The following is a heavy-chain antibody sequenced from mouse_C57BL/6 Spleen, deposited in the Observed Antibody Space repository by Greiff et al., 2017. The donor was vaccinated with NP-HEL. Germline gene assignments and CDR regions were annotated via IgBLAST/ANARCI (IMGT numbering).Heavy chain of an antibody. Sequence: QVQLQQPGAELVMPGASVELSCKASGYTFTSYWMHWVKQRPGQGLEWIGEIDPSDSYTNYNQKFKGKSTLTVDKSSSTAYMQLSSLTSEDSAVYYCARGRTMAHFDYWGQGTTLTVSS. CDR3: ARGRTMAHFDY. CDR2: IDPSDSYT. CDR1: GYTFTSYW. J-gene: IGHJ2*01. D-gene: IGHD1-1*02. V-gene: IGHV1-69*01.